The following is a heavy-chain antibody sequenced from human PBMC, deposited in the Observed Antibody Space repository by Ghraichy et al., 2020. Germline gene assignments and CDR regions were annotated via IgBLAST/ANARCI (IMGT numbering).Heavy chain of an antibody. Sequence: SGPTLVKPTQTLTLTCSFSGFSLSTSGMSVSWIRQPPGKALEWLARIDWEGEEYYGTSLRTRLTISMDTSKNRVVLSMTNMDPADTATYYCARSPLMITRSGGRSWYFPYGMDVWGLGTTVTVS. CDR2: IDWEGEE. D-gene: IGHD6-13*01. V-gene: IGHV2-70*11. CDR3: ARSPLMITRSGGRSWYFPYGMDV. CDR1: GFSLSTSGMS. J-gene: IGHJ6*02.